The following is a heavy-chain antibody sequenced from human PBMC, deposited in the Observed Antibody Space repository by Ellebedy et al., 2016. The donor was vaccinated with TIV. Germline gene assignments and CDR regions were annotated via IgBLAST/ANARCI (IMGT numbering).Heavy chain of an antibody. V-gene: IGHV3-53*01. J-gene: IGHJ3*02. Sequence: GESLKISCAASGGTVTNTRMGWIRQAPGKGLEWVSVIRESGDTSNAESVRGRFTISRDNSKNTLDLQMNSLRAEDTAVYYCATSSHAWGFDAFDIWGPGTMVTVSS. CDR1: GGTVTNTR. CDR3: ATSSHAWGFDAFDI. CDR2: IRESGDT. D-gene: IGHD7-27*01.